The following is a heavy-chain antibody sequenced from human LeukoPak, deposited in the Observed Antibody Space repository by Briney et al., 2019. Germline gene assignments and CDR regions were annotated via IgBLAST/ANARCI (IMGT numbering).Heavy chain of an antibody. J-gene: IGHJ5*02. CDR3: ARDGLHGSGSHNHYLDP. D-gene: IGHD3-10*01. V-gene: IGHV3-33*01. CDR1: GFTFSIYG. Sequence: GGSLRLSCAASGFTFSIYGMHWVRQAPGKGLEWVAKIWYDGSNKYYADSVKGRFTISRDNSKNTLYLQMNSLRAEDTAVYSCARDGLHGSGSHNHYLDPWGQGTLVTVSS. CDR2: IWYDGSNK.